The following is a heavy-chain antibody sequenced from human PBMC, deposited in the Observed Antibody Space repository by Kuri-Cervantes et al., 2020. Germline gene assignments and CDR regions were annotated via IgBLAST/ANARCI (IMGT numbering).Heavy chain of an antibody. Sequence: ASVKVSCKASGYTFTSYDINWVRQATGQGLEWMGWMNPNSGNTGYAQKFQGRVTMTRNTSISTAYMELNSLRSEDTAVYYCANPRSPGGYYDSSGESAFDMWGQGTMVTVSS. CDR1: GYTFTSYD. J-gene: IGHJ3*02. D-gene: IGHD3-22*01. CDR2: MNPNSGNT. CDR3: ANPRSPGGYYDSSGESAFDM. V-gene: IGHV1-8*02.